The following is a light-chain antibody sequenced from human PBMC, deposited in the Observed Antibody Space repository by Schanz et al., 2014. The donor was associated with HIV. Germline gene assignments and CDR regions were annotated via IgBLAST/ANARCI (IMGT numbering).Light chain of an antibody. CDR3: AAWDDSLNGVV. Sequence: QSVLTQPPSASGTPGQRVIISCSGSSSNIGAGFDVHWYQQLPGTAPKLLIYGNTNRPSGVPDRLSGSKSGTSASLAISGLQSEDEADYYCAAWDDSLNGVVFGGGTKLTVL. CDR2: GNT. CDR1: SSNIGAGFD. J-gene: IGLJ3*02. V-gene: IGLV1-44*01.